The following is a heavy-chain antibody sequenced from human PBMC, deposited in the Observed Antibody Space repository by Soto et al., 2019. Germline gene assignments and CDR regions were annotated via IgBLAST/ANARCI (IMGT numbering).Heavy chain of an antibody. V-gene: IGHV3-33*01. Sequence: GGSLRLSCAASGFTFSSYGMHWVRQAPGKGLEWVAVIWYDGSNKYYADSVKGRFTISRDNSKNTLYLQMNSLRAEDTAVYYCARDPMSFQQLGYYGMDVWGQGTTVTVSS. CDR3: ARDPMSFQQLGYYGMDV. J-gene: IGHJ6*02. CDR2: IWYDGSNK. CDR1: GFTFSSYG. D-gene: IGHD6-13*01.